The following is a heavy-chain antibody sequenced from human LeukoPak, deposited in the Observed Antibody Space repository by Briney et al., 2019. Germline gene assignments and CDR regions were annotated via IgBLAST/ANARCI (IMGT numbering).Heavy chain of an antibody. CDR1: GGSISSGDYY. D-gene: IGHD4-17*01. CDR3: ARDKQMDYGDYGTMGYFDH. Sequence: SETLSLTCTVSGGSISSGDYYWCWIRQPPGKNLECIGYIYYSGSTYYNPSLKSRVTISVDTSKNQFSLKLSSVTAADTAVYYCARDKQMDYGDYGTMGYFDHWGQGTLVTVSS. J-gene: IGHJ4*02. V-gene: IGHV4-30-4*01. CDR2: IYYSGST.